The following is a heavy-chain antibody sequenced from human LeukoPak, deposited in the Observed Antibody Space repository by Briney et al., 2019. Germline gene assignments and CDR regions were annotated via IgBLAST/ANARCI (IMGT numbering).Heavy chain of an antibody. CDR1: GFTFSSYA. Sequence: GGSLRLPCAASGFTFSSYAMHWVRQAPGKGLEWVAVISYDGSNKYYADSVKGRFTISRDNSKNTLYLQMNSLRAEDTAVYYCARDGDGGYDLTSMDVWGKGTTVTVSS. CDR3: ARDGDGGYDLTSMDV. CDR2: ISYDGSNK. D-gene: IGHD5-12*01. V-gene: IGHV3-30-3*01. J-gene: IGHJ6*03.